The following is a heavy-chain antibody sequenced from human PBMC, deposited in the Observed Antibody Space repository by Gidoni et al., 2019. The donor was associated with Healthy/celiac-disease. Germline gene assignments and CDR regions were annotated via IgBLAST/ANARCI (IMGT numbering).Heavy chain of an antibody. CDR2: ISGSGGST. V-gene: IGHV3-23*01. J-gene: IGHJ4*02. CDR1: GFTFASYA. D-gene: IGHD5-18*01. CDR3: AKGGGIQLWAHPFDY. Sequence: EVQLLAPGGGLVQPGGSLRLSGSASGFTFASYAMIWVRQAPGKGLEWVSAISGSGGSTYYADAVKGRFTISRDNSKNTLYLQMNSLRAEDTAVYYCAKGGGIQLWAHPFDYWGQGTLVTVSS.